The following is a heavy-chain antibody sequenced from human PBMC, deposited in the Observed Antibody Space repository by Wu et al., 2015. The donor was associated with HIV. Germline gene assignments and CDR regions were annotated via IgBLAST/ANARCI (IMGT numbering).Heavy chain of an antibody. CDR1: GYTFTSYD. Sequence: QVQLVQSGAEVKKPGASVKVSCKASGYTFTSYDINWVRQATGQGLEWMGWMNPNSGNTGYAQKFQGRVTMTRNTSISTAYMELSSLRSEDTAVYYCARVPRSGTNYYYYMDVWGEGTTVIVSS. V-gene: IGHV1-8*01. J-gene: IGHJ6*03. CDR2: MNPNSGNT. CDR3: ARVPRSGTNYYYYMDV.